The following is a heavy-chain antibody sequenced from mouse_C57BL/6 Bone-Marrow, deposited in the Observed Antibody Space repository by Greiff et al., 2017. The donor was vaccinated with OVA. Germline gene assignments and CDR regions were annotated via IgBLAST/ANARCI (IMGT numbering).Heavy chain of an antibody. J-gene: IGHJ2*01. Sequence: QVQLQQPGAELVKPGASVKLSCKASGYTFTSYWMHWVKQRPGQGLEWIGMIHPNRGSTNYNEKFQSKATLTVDKSSSTAYMQLSSLTSEDSAVYYCARVDYVYFDYWGQGTTLTVSS. CDR1: GYTFTSYW. CDR3: ARVDYVYFDY. CDR2: IHPNRGST. D-gene: IGHD1-1*01. V-gene: IGHV1-64*01.